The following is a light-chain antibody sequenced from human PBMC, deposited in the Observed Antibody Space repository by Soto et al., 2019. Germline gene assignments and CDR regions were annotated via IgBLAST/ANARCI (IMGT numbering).Light chain of an antibody. CDR3: QQRQHWPPIT. V-gene: IGKV1-9*01. Sequence: DIQLTQSPSFLSASVGDSVTITCRASQGISSYLAWYQQKPGKAPKLLIYAASTLQSGVPSRFSGSGSGTEFTLTISSLQPEDFAVYYCQQRQHWPPITFGQGTRLEIK. J-gene: IGKJ5*01. CDR1: QGISSY. CDR2: AAS.